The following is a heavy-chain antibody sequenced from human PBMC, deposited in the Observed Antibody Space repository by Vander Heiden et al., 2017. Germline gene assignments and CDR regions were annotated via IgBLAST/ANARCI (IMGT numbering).Heavy chain of an antibody. Sequence: EVQLVESGGGLVQPGCSLRPSCAASESTFSSYSMNWVRQAPGKGLGWGPFISSSSSYIYYADSVKGRFTISRDNAKNSLYLQMNSLRAEDTAVYYCARDLPGVRIAEHDYWGQGTLVTVSS. CDR1: ESTFSSYS. J-gene: IGHJ4*02. CDR3: ARDLPGVRIAEHDY. D-gene: IGHD6-13*01. V-gene: IGHV3-21*01. CDR2: ISSSSSYI.